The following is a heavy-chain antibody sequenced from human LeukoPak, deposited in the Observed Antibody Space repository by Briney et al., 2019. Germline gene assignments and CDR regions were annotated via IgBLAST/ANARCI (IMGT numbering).Heavy chain of an antibody. J-gene: IGHJ3*02. Sequence: GGSLRLSCAASGFTFSSYGMHWVRQAPGKGLEWVAFIRYDGSNKYYADSVKGRFTISRDNSKNTLYLQMNSLRAEDTAVYYCARESIAAPCAFDIWGQGTMVTVSS. CDR1: GFTFSSYG. CDR2: IRYDGSNK. CDR3: ARESIAAPCAFDI. V-gene: IGHV3-30*02. D-gene: IGHD6-6*01.